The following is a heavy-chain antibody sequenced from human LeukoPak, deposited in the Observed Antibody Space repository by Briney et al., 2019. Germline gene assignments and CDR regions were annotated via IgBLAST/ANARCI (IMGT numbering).Heavy chain of an antibody. CDR1: GFTFSSYW. Sequence: GGSLRLSCAASGFTFSSYWMSWVRQAPGKGLEWVANIKEDGSDKHYVDSVKGRFIISRDNAKNTLYLQMNSLRAEDTAVYYCARETGGGNFDYWGQGTLVTVSS. CDR3: ARETGGGNFDY. J-gene: IGHJ4*02. D-gene: IGHD3-16*01. V-gene: IGHV3-7*01. CDR2: IKEDGSDK.